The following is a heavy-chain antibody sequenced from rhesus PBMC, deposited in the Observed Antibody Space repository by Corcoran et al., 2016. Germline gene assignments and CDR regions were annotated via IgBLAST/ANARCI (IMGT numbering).Heavy chain of an antibody. CDR1: GASISSYY. J-gene: IGHJ4*01. CDR3: SRGGNYFDS. V-gene: IGHV4-165*01. CDR2: SSGGSGNP. Sequence: QVQLQESGPGLVTPSETLPLTCVVSGASISSYYWSWIRQSPGKGLEWIGYSSGGSGNPNSTPSLKSRVTSSKATAKHQFYLNVTSVTAADTAVYYCSRGGNYFDSWGQGVLVTVSS.